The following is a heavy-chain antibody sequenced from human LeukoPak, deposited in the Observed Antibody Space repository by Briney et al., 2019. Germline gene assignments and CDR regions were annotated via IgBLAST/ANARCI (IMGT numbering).Heavy chain of an antibody. CDR3: AKYISGYFDY. CDR1: GFTFSDEY. D-gene: IGHD2-15*01. J-gene: IGHJ4*02. V-gene: IGHV3-11*04. Sequence: SGGSLRLSCAASGFTFSDEYMSWIRQAPGKGLEWISYISSGVTTISYADSVKGRFTISGDNAKHTLTLQMNSLRVEDTAVYYCAKYISGYFDYWGQGTLVTVSS. CDR2: ISSGVTTI.